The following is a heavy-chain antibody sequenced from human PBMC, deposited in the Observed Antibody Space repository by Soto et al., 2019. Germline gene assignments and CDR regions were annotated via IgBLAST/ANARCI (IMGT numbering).Heavy chain of an antibody. Sequence: GSLRLSCAASGFTFSSYGMHWVRQAPGKGLEWVAVISYDGSNKYYADSVKGRFTISRDNSKNTLYLQMNSLRAEDTAVYYCAKDNGYSSSPTYYFDYWGQGTLVTVSS. CDR1: GFTFSSYG. V-gene: IGHV3-30*18. CDR3: AKDNGYSSSPTYYFDY. J-gene: IGHJ4*02. CDR2: ISYDGSNK. D-gene: IGHD6-13*01.